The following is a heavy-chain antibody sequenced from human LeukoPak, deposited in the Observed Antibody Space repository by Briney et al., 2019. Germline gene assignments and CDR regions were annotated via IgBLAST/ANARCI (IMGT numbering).Heavy chain of an antibody. J-gene: IGHJ4*02. CDR1: GGSISSGGYY. CDR2: IKHSGRT. CDR3: ARDRPEGCRYFEY. Sequence: SETLSLTCTVSGGSISSGGYYWSWIRQPAGKGLEWIGEIKHSGRTNYNPSLKSRVTISVDTSRNQFSLKLNSVTAADTAVYYCARDRPEGCRYFEYWGQGTLVTVSS. V-gene: IGHV4-39*07. D-gene: IGHD2-15*01.